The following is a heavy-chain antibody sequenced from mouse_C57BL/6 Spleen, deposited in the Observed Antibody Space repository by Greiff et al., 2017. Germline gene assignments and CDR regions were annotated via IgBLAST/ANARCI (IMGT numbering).Heavy chain of an antibody. V-gene: IGHV5-17*01. CDR3: ARPAQAYYFDY. CDR1: GFTFSDYG. J-gene: IGHJ2*01. Sequence: EVKLMESGGGLVKPGGSLKLSCAASGFTFSDYGMHWVRQAPEKGLEWVAYISSGSSTIYYADTVKGRFTISRDNAKNTLFLQMTSLRSEDTAMYYCARPAQAYYFDYWGQGTTLTVSS. D-gene: IGHD3-2*02. CDR2: ISSGSSTI.